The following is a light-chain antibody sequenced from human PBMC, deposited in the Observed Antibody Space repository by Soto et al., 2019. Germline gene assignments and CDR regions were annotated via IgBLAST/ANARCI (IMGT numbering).Light chain of an antibody. V-gene: IGLV2-8*01. CDR3: SSYAGSSNV. J-gene: IGLJ1*01. CDR2: EVN. CDR1: SSDVRGYNY. Sequence: QSVLTQPASVSGSPGQSITISCTGTSSDVRGYNYVSWYQQHPGKAPKLMIYEVNKRPSGVPDRFSGSKSGNTASLTVSGLQAEDEADYYCSSYAGSSNVFGTGTKLTVL.